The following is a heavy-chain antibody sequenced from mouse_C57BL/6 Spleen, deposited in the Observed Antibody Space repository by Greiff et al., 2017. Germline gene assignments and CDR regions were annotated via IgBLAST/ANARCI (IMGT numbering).Heavy chain of an antibody. Sequence: QVQLQQPGAELVRPGSSVKLSCKASGYTFTSYWMHWVKQRPIQGLEWIGNIDPSDSETHYNQKFKDKATLTVDKSSSTAYMQLSSLTSEDSAVYYCAQGHGYDVTYRGQGTLVTVSA. D-gene: IGHD2-2*01. V-gene: IGHV1-52*01. CDR1: GYTFTSYW. CDR2: IDPSDSET. J-gene: IGHJ3*01. CDR3: AQGHGYDVTY.